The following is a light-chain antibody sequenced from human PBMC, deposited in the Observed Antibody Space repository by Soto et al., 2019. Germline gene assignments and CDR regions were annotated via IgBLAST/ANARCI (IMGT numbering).Light chain of an antibody. CDR3: MQALQTLLT. V-gene: IGKV2-28*01. CDR2: LGS. J-gene: IGKJ4*01. Sequence: DIVMTQSPLSLPVTPGEPASISCNSSQSLLHSNGYNYLHWYLQKPGQSPQLLIYLGSNRASGVPDRFSGSGSGTDFTLKISRLEAEDVGVYYCMQALQTLLTFGGGTKVEIK. CDR1: QSLLHSNGYNY.